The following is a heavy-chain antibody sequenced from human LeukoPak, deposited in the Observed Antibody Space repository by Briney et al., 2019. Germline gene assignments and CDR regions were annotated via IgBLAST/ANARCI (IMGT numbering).Heavy chain of an antibody. CDR3: AKWAYYDTD. CDR2: IWYDGSNK. CDR1: GFTFSSYG. D-gene: IGHD3-22*01. Sequence: GGSLRLSCAASGFTFSSYGMHWVRQAPGKGLEWVAVIWYDGSNKYYADSVKGRFTISRDNSKNTLYLQMNSLRAEDTAVYYCAKWAYYDTDWGQGTLVTVSS. V-gene: IGHV3-33*06. J-gene: IGHJ4*02.